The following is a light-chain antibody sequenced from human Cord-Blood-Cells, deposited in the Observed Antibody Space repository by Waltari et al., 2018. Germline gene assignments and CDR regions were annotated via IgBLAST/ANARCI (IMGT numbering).Light chain of an antibody. CDR3: CSYAGSSTSWV. V-gene: IGLV2-23*01. CDR1: SSDVGGYKL. CDR2: AGG. J-gene: IGLJ3*02. Sequence: QSALTHPAPVSGSPGQQLTIPCPGTSSDVGGYKLVSCYQQHPGKAPKLMIYAGGKRPPGVSTRFAGSKSGNTSSRTITGLQAEDEADYCCCSYAGSSTSWVFGGGTKLAV.